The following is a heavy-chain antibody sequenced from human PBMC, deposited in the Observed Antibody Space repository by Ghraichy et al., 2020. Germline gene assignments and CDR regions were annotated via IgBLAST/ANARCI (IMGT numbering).Heavy chain of an antibody. CDR3: AREGVSSWHYYYYYGMDV. CDR1: GYTFTSYD. CDR2: MNPNSGNT. Sequence: ASVKVSCKASGYTFTSYDINWVRQATGQGLEWMGWMNPNSGNTGYAQKFQGRVTMTRNTSISTAYMELSSLRSEDTAVYYCAREGVSSWHYYYYYGMDVWGQGTTVTVSS. J-gene: IGHJ6*02. V-gene: IGHV1-8*01. D-gene: IGHD6-13*01.